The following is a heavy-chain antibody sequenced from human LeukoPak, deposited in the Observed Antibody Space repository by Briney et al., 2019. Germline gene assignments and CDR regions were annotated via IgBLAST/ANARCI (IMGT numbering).Heavy chain of an antibody. CDR3: ARHTTMVHLDY. J-gene: IGHJ4*02. V-gene: IGHV4-59*08. CDR1: GGSISSYY. CDR2: IYYSGST. Sequence: SETLSLTCSVSGGSISSYYWSWIRQPPGEGLEWIGYIYYSGSTNYNPSLRSRVIISVDTSKNQISLKLSSVTAADTAVYYCARHTTMVHLDYWGQGALVTVSS. D-gene: IGHD5-18*01.